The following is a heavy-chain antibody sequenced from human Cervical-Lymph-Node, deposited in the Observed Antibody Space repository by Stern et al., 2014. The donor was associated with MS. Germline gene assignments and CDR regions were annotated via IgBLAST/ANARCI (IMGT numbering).Heavy chain of an antibody. CDR1: GYSFTDYY. Sequence: MQLVESGAEVKKPGASVKVSCKASGYSFTDYYIHWVRQAPGQGPEWMGWINPNTGGTNFAQKFQGWVTLTRDTSITTAYMELSRLKSDDTAVYYCARDNRNYYYGMDVWGQGTTVTVSS. CDR3: ARDNRNYYYGMDV. J-gene: IGHJ6*02. CDR2: INPNTGGT. V-gene: IGHV1-2*04.